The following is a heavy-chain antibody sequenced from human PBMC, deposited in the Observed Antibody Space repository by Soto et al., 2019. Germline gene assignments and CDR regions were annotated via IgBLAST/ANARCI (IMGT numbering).Heavy chain of an antibody. Sequence: GESLKISCKASGYSFTTYWIGWVRQMPGKGLEWMGIIYPGDSDTRYSPSFQGQVTISADKSISTAYLQWSSLKASDTAMYYCARTSAAGKYYYGMDVWGQGTTVTVSS. CDR2: IYPGDSDT. CDR3: ARTSAAGKYYYGMDV. CDR1: GYSFTTYW. D-gene: IGHD6-13*01. J-gene: IGHJ6*02. V-gene: IGHV5-51*01.